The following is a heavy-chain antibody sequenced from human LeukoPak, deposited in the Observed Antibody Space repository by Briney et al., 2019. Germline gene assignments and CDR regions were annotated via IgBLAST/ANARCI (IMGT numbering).Heavy chain of an antibody. J-gene: IGHJ4*02. CDR1: GFTFSNAW. V-gene: IGHV3-15*01. Sequence: SGGSLRLSCAASGFTFSNAWMSWVRQAPGKGLEWVGRIKSKTDGGTTDYAAPVKGRFTISRDDSKNTLYLQMNSLKTEDTAVYYCTTDLGSGWYNYWGQGTLVTVSS. D-gene: IGHD6-19*01. CDR2: IKSKTDGGTT. CDR3: TTDLGSGWYNY.